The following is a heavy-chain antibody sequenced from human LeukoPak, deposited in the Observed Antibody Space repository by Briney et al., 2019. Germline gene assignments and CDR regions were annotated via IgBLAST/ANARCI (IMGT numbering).Heavy chain of an antibody. D-gene: IGHD6-13*01. V-gene: IGHV5-51*06. CDR2: IYPDDYDY. J-gene: IGHJ4*02. Sequence: GESLKISCKHSEYNFPTYCIGWVRQVPGKGLEWIGIIYPDDYDYIYSTSFQGQVNISADKSITTSLPQWSSLKASDTAMYYCAIGRGGQQLGDYWGQGTLVTVSS. CDR3: AIGRGGQQLGDY. CDR1: EYNFPTYC.